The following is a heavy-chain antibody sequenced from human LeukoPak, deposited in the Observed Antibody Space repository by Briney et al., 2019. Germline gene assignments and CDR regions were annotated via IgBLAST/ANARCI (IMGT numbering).Heavy chain of an antibody. CDR2: FDPEDGET. V-gene: IGHV1-24*01. CDR3: GTDPDYGGSNY. Sequence: GASVKVSCKVSGYTLTELAIHWVRQAPREGLEWLAGFDPEDGETVYARKFQGRLTVTEDTSTDTAYMELSSLRSEDTAVYYCGTDPDYGGSNYWGQGTLVIVSS. D-gene: IGHD4-23*01. J-gene: IGHJ4*02. CDR1: GYTLTELA.